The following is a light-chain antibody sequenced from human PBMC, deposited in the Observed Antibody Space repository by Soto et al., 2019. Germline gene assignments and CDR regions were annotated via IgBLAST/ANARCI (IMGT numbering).Light chain of an antibody. CDR2: GAS. CDR3: QQYGSSPLT. V-gene: IGKV3-20*01. CDR1: QSVSSSY. J-gene: IGKJ4*01. Sequence: EIVLTQSPGTLSLSPGERATLSCRASQSVSSSYLAWYQQKPGQAPRLLIYGASSRATGIPDRFSGSGSGIDFTLTISRLEPEDFGVYYCQQYGSSPLTFGGGTKVEIK.